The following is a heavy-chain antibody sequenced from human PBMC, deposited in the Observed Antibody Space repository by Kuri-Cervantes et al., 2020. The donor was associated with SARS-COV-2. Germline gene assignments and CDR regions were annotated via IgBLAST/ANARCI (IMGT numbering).Heavy chain of an antibody. Sequence: GSLRLSCAVYGGSFSGYYWSWIRQPPGKGLEWIGEINHSGSTNYNPSLKSRVTISVDTSQNQFSLKLSSVTAADTAVYYCARGVGAAVAGTLITIYYYYGMDVWGQGTTVTVSS. D-gene: IGHD6-19*01. V-gene: IGHV4-34*01. CDR1: GGSFSGYY. CDR2: INHSGST. CDR3: ARGVGAAVAGTLITIYYYYGMDV. J-gene: IGHJ6*02.